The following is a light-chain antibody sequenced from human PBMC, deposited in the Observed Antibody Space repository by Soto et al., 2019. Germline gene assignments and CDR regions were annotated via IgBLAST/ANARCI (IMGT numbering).Light chain of an antibody. CDR3: QPGST. Sequence: DIVLTQSLGTLSLSPGERATLSCRASQSVSSRYLSWHQQKPGQAPRLLIYGASSRATGIPDRFSGSESATDISITITRLEPEDFGVHYCQPGSTFGQGTKLEIK. V-gene: IGKV3-20*01. CDR2: GAS. CDR1: QSVSSRY. J-gene: IGKJ2*01.